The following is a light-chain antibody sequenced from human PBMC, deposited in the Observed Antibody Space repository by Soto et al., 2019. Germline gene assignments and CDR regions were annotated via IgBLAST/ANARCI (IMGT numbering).Light chain of an antibody. V-gene: IGKV3-20*01. Sequence: EILSTQSPGTLSFSPGEKITLSCRASQSVSSSYLAGYQQKPGQAPRLLIYGASSRATGIPDRFSGSGSGTDFTLTISRLEPEDFAVYYCHQYGSSPTFGQGTRLEIK. CDR1: QSVSSSY. CDR3: HQYGSSPT. CDR2: GAS. J-gene: IGKJ5*01.